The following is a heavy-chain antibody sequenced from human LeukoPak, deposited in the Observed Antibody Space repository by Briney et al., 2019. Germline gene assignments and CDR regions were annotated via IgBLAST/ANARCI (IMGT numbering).Heavy chain of an antibody. Sequence: ASVKVSCKASGYTFTSYDINWVRQATGQGLEWMGWMNPNSGNTGYAQKFQGRVTMTRNTSISTAYMELSSLGSEDTAVYYCARVPIYDSSPEGYWGQGTLVTVSS. V-gene: IGHV1-8*01. J-gene: IGHJ4*02. CDR1: GYTFTSYD. D-gene: IGHD3-22*01. CDR3: ARVPIYDSSPEGY. CDR2: MNPNSGNT.